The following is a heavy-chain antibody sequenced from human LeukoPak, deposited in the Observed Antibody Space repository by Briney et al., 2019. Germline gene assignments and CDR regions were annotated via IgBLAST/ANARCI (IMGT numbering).Heavy chain of an antibody. J-gene: IGHJ5*02. D-gene: IGHD4-17*01. Sequence: PSETLSLTCTVPGGSISSYYWSWIRQPPGEGLEWIGYIYTSGSTNYNPSLKSRVTISVDTSKNQFSLKLSSVTAADTAVYYCARHIDGTTVTRLWGSPRPYSWFDPWGQGTLVTVSS. CDR2: IYTSGST. V-gene: IGHV4-4*09. CDR1: GGSISSYY. CDR3: ARHIDGTTVTRLWGSPRPYSWFDP.